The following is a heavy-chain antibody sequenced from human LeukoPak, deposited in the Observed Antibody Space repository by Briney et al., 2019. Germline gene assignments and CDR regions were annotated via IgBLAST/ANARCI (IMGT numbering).Heavy chain of an antibody. CDR1: GGSISSSNW. Sequence: PSGTLSLTCAVSGGSISSSNWWSWVRQPPGKGLEWIGEIYHSGSTNYNPSLKSRVTISVDKSKNQFSLKLSSVTAADTAVYYCARRRGSIAAAGTRVNWFDPWGQGTLVTVSS. V-gene: IGHV4-4*02. CDR2: IYHSGST. D-gene: IGHD6-13*01. J-gene: IGHJ5*02. CDR3: ARRRGSIAAAGTRVNWFDP.